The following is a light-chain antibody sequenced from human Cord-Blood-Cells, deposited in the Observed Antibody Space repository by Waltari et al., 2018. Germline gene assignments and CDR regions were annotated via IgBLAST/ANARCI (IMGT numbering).Light chain of an antibody. CDR2: KAS. CDR1: QSISSW. J-gene: IGKJ1*01. V-gene: IGKV1-5*03. Sequence: DIQMTQSPSTLSASLGVRVTITSRASQSISSWLAWYQQKPGKAPKLLIYKASSLESGVPSRFSGSGAGTEFTLTISSLQPDDFATYYCQQYNSYSTFGQGTKVEIK. CDR3: QQYNSYST.